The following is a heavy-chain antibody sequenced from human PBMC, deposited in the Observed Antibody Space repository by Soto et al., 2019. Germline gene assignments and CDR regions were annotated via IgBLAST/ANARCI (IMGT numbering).Heavy chain of an antibody. J-gene: IGHJ4*02. V-gene: IGHV3-33*01. D-gene: IGHD5-18*01. CDR3: ARGGYSYGYCFDY. Sequence: QVQLVESGGGVVQPGRSLRLSCAASGFTFSSYGMHWVRQAPGKGLEWVAVIWYDGSNKYYADSVKGRFTISRDNSKNTLYLQMNSLRAEDTAVYYCARGGYSYGYCFDYWGQGTLVTVSS. CDR2: IWYDGSNK. CDR1: GFTFSSYG.